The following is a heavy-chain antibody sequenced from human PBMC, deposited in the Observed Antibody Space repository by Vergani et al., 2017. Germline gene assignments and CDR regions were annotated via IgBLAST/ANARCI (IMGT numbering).Heavy chain of an antibody. CDR1: GFTFSSYE. CDR3: AREGLVGAFDI. Sequence: VQLVESGGGLVQPGGSLRLSCAASGFTFSSYEMNWVRQAPGKGLEWVSYISSSGSTIYYADSVKGRFTISRDNAKNSLYLQMNSLRAEDTAVYYCAREGLVGAFDIWGQGTMVTVSS. D-gene: IGHD6-6*01. CDR2: ISSSGSTI. J-gene: IGHJ3*02. V-gene: IGHV3-48*03.